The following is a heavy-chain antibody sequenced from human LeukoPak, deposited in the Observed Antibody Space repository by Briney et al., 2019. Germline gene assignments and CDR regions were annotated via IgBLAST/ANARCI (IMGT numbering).Heavy chain of an antibody. CDR1: GFTFSSYS. J-gene: IGHJ3*02. CDR2: ISGSGGST. D-gene: IGHD3-22*01. V-gene: IGHV3-21*01. CDR3: ASRTNYYDSSGSYHDAFDI. Sequence: GGSLRLSCAASGFTFSSYSMNWVRQAPGKGLEWVSAISGSGGSTYYADSVKGRFTISRDNAKNSLYLQMNSLRAEDTAVYYCASRTNYYDSSGSYHDAFDIWGQGTMVTVSS.